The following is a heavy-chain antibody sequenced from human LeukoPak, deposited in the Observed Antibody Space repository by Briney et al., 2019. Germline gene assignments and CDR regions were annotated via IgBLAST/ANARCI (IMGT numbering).Heavy chain of an antibody. Sequence: GGSLRLSCAASGFTFINYAMSWVRQAPEMGLEWVSGISGGSDGTYYADSVKGRFTISRDNSKNTLYLQMNSLRAEDTAIYYCAKGSSGYIYGDYWGQGTLVTVSS. CDR1: GFTFINYA. D-gene: IGHD5-18*01. CDR3: AKGSSGYIYGDY. CDR2: ISGGSDGT. J-gene: IGHJ4*02. V-gene: IGHV3-23*01.